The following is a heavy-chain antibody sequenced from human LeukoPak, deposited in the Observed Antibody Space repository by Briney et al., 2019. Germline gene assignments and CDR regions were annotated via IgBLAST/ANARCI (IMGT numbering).Heavy chain of an antibody. CDR3: ARDSASPGLYDFWSGYYSSSAFDP. J-gene: IGHJ5*02. CDR1: GGSISSGDYY. D-gene: IGHD3-3*01. CDR2: IYYSGST. Sequence: SETPSLTCTVSGGSISSGDYYWSWIRQPPGKGLEWIGYIYYSGSTYYNPTLESRVTISVDTSKNQFSLKLSSVTAADTAVYYCARDSASPGLYDFWSGYYSSSAFDPWGQGTLVTVSS. V-gene: IGHV4-30-4*01.